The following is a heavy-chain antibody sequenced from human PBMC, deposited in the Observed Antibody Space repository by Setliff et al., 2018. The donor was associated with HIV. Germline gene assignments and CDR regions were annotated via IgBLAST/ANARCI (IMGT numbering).Heavy chain of an antibody. CDR3: ARDGYSSSWYVISGSFDY. Sequence: PSETLSLTCAVYGASFSGYYWSWVRQPPGKGLEWIGEINHSGSTNYNPSLKSRVTISVDTSENQFSLKLSSVTAADTAVYYCARDGYSSSWYVISGSFDYWGQGILVTVSS. J-gene: IGHJ4*02. CDR1: GASFSGYY. CDR2: INHSGST. D-gene: IGHD6-13*01. V-gene: IGHV4-34*01.